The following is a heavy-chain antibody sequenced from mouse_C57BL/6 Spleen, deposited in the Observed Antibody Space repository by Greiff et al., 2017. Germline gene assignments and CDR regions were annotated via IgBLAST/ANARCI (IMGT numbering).Heavy chain of an antibody. CDR3: ARSGDRPY. CDR1: GYTFTSYG. Sequence: QVQLKQSGAELARPGASVKLSCKASGYTFTSYGISWVKQRTGQGLEWIGEIYPRSGNTYYNEKFKGKATLTADKSSSTAYMELRSLTSEDSAVYFCARSGDRPYWGQGTLVTVSA. CDR2: IYPRSGNT. D-gene: IGHD3-1*01. V-gene: IGHV1-81*01. J-gene: IGHJ3*01.